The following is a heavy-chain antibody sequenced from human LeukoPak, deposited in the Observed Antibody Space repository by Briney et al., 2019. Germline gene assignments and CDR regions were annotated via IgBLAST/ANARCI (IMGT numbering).Heavy chain of an antibody. D-gene: IGHD5-12*01. CDR2: IKQDGSEK. CDR3: ARDCHGFDGPACYFDY. Sequence: GGSLRLSCAASGFTFSSYWMSWVRQAPGKGLEWVANIKQDGSEKYYVDSVKGRFTISRDNAKNSLYLQMNSLRAEDTAVYYCARDCHGFDGPACYFDYWGQGTLVTVSS. V-gene: IGHV3-7*01. J-gene: IGHJ4*02. CDR1: GFTFSSYW.